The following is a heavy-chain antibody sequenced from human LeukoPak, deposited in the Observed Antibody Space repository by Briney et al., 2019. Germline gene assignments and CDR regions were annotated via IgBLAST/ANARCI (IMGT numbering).Heavy chain of an antibody. CDR1: GYVINKDYY. D-gene: IGHD4-23*01. CDR3: ARVPSVANWFDP. V-gene: IGHV4-38-2*02. Sequence: SETLSLTCTVSGYVINKDYYWGWIRQPPVKGLEWIGSIYHSGSTYYNPSLKSRVTISLDTSKNQFSLKLTSMTAADTALYYCARVPSVANWFDPWGQGILVTVSS. J-gene: IGHJ5*02. CDR2: IYHSGST.